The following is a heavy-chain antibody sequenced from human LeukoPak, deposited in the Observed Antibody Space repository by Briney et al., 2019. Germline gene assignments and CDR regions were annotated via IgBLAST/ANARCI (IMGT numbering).Heavy chain of an antibody. V-gene: IGHV3-23*01. CDR1: GFTFSSYA. J-gene: IGHJ4*02. CDR3: AKDRHKWYAFDY. D-gene: IGHD2-15*01. Sequence: GGSLRLSCAASGFTFSSYAMSWVCQAPGKGLEWVSAISGSGGSTYYADSVKGRFTISRDNSKNTLYLQMNSLRAEDTAVYYCAKDRHKWYAFDYWGQGTLVTVSS. CDR2: ISGSGGST.